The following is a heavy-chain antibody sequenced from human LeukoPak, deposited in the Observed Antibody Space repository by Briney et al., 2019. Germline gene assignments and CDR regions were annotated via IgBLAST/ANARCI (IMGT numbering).Heavy chain of an antibody. CDR3: ARLGGSRLQHAY. Sequence: SETLSLTCTVSGGSISSNYWSWIRQPPGKGLEWIGYIYTSGSTNYNPSLKSRVTISVDTSKNQFSLKLNSVTAADTAVYFCARLGGSRLQHAYWGQGTLVTVST. D-gene: IGHD2-2*01. J-gene: IGHJ4*02. V-gene: IGHV4-4*09. CDR1: GGSISSNY. CDR2: IYTSGST.